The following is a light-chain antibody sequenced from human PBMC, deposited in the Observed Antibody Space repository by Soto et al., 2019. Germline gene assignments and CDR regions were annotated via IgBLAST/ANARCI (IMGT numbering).Light chain of an antibody. V-gene: IGLV6-57*03. J-gene: IGLJ3*02. CDR1: SGSIASNY. CDR2: EDN. CDR3: QSYDSSNPWV. Sequence: NFLLTQPHSVSDSPGKTVTISCTRSSGSIASNYVQWDQHRPGSAPTTVIYEDNQRPSGVPDRFSGSIDSSSNSASLTISGLKTEDEADYYCQSYDSSNPWVFGGGTKLTVL.